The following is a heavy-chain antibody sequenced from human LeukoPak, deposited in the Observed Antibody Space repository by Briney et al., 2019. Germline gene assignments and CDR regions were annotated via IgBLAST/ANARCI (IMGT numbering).Heavy chain of an antibody. J-gene: IGHJ6*04. CDR3: ASGPNCSGGSCYNYYYYGMDV. D-gene: IGHD2-15*01. CDR2: INHSGST. CDR1: GGSFSGYY. Sequence: SETLSLTCAVYGGSFSGYYWSWIRQPPGKGLEWIGEINHSGSTNYNPSLKSRVTISVDTSKNQFSLKLSSVTVADTAVYYCASGPNCSGGSCYNYYYYGMDVWGKGTTVTVSS. V-gene: IGHV4-34*01.